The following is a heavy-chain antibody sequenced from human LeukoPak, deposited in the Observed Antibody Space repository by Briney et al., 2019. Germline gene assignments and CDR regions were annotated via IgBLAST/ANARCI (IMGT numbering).Heavy chain of an antibody. J-gene: IGHJ4*02. V-gene: IGHV3-11*01. Sequence: GGSLRLSCAASGFTFSDYYMRWMGPAPGKGLEGVSYISSSGSTIYYADSVKGRFTISRDNAKNSLYLQMNSLRAEDTAVYYCARDRAYSSGPFDYWGQGTLVTVSS. CDR3: ARDRAYSSGPFDY. CDR1: GFTFSDYY. CDR2: ISSSGSTI. D-gene: IGHD6-19*01.